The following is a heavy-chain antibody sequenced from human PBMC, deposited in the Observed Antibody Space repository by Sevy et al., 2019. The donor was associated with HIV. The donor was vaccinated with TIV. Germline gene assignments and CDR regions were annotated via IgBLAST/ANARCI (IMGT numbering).Heavy chain of an antibody. Sequence: GGSLRLSCAASGFTFDDYAMHWVRQAPGKGLEWVSGISWNSGSIGYADSVKGRFTISRDNAKNPLYLQMNSLRAEDTALYYCAKDLTATSYGTHLFDYWGQGTLVTVSS. D-gene: IGHD5-18*01. CDR3: AKDLTATSYGTHLFDY. CDR1: GFTFDDYA. CDR2: ISWNSGSI. J-gene: IGHJ4*02. V-gene: IGHV3-9*01.